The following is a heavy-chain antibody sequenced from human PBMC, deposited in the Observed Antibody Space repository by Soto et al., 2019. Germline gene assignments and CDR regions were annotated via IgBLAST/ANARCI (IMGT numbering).Heavy chain of an antibody. J-gene: IGHJ6*02. V-gene: IGHV1-69*13. Sequence: ASVKVSCKASGGTFSSYAISWVRQAPGQGLEWMGGIIPIFGTANYAQKFQGRVTITADESTSTAYMELSSLRSEDTAVYYCARVARSRGSGGSCYSEGMDVWGQGTTVTVSS. CDR2: IIPIFGTA. D-gene: IGHD2-15*01. CDR1: GGTFSSYA. CDR3: ARVARSRGSGGSCYSEGMDV.